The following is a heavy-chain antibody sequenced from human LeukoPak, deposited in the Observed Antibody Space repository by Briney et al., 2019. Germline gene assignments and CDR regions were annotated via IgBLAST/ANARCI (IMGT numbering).Heavy chain of an antibody. CDR3: AKGGYDILTGYDSPSDY. J-gene: IGHJ4*02. V-gene: IGHV1-18*04. D-gene: IGHD3-9*01. CDR1: GYTFTSYG. Sequence: GASVKVSCKASGYTFTSYGISWVRQAPGQGLEWMGCISAYNGNPNYAQKLQGRVTMTTDTSTSTAYMELRSLRSDDTAVYYCAKGGYDILTGYDSPSDYWGQGTLVTVSS. CDR2: ISAYNGNP.